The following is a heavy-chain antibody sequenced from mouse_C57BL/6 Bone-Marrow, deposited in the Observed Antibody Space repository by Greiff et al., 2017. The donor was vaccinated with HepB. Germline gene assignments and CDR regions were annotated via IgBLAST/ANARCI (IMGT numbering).Heavy chain of an antibody. CDR1: GFTFSNYW. V-gene: IGHV6-3*01. D-gene: IGHD1-2*01. CDR2: IRLKSDNYAT. CDR3: TSITDYYAMDY. J-gene: IGHJ4*01. Sequence: EVNVVESGGGLVQPGGSMKLSCVASGFTFSNYWMNWVRQSPEKGLEWVAQIRLKSDNYATHYAESVKGRFTISRDDSKSSVYLQMNNLRAEDTGIYYCTSITDYYAMDYWGQGTSVTVSS.